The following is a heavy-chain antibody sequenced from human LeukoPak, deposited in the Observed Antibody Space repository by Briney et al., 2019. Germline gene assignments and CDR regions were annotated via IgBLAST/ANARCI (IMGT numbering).Heavy chain of an antibody. J-gene: IGHJ1*01. Sequence: MPSQTLSLTCTVSGGSISSGGYYWSWIRQHPGKGLEWIGYIYYSGSTYYNPSLKSRVTISVDTSKNQFSLKLSSVTAADTAAYYCARYSSSWYLDAEYFQHWGQGTLVTVSS. CDR2: IYYSGST. D-gene: IGHD6-13*01. CDR3: ARYSSSWYLDAEYFQH. V-gene: IGHV4-31*03. CDR1: GGSISSGGYY.